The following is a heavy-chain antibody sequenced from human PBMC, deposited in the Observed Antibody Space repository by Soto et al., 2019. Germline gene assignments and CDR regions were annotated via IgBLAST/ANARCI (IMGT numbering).Heavy chain of an antibody. CDR2: IHYSGTT. CDR3: AAGEASSRNLAPYYLDF. Sequence: SETLSLTCTVSGGSMRNYFWTWIRQPPGKGLEWIGYIHYSGTTSFFPSYNPSLRSRVTISEDTSKNQFSLKLLSATTADTAVYFCAAGEASSRNLAPYYLDFWGQGTLVTVSS. V-gene: IGHV4-59*01. J-gene: IGHJ4*02. D-gene: IGHD6-13*01. CDR1: GGSMRNYF.